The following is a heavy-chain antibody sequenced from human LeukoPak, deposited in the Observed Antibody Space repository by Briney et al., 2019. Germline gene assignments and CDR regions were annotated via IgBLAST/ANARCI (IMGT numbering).Heavy chain of an antibody. Sequence: PGGSLRLSCAASGFTFSSYAMSWVRQAPGKGLEWVSAISGSGGSTYYADSVKGRFTISRDNSKNTLYLQMNSLRAEDTALYYCAKLIRGVVVPYYDYWGQGTLVTVSS. CDR2: ISGSGGST. V-gene: IGHV3-23*01. CDR3: AKLIRGVVVPYYDY. CDR1: GFTFSSYA. D-gene: IGHD3-10*01. J-gene: IGHJ4*02.